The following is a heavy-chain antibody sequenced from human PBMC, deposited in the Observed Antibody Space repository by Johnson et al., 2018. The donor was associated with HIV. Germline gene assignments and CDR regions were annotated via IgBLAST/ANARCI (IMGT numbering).Heavy chain of an antibody. CDR3: AIDMVRGVTAGGAFDI. CDR2: ISSSGSTI. V-gene: IGHV3-48*01. D-gene: IGHD3-10*01. CDR1: GFTFSSYA. J-gene: IGHJ3*02. Sequence: VQLVESGGGLVQPGGSLRLSCAASGFTFSSYAMSWVRQAPGKGLEWVSYISSSGSTIYYADSVKGRFTISRDNSKNTLYLQMNSLRAEDTAVYYCAIDMVRGVTAGGAFDIWGQGTMVTVSS.